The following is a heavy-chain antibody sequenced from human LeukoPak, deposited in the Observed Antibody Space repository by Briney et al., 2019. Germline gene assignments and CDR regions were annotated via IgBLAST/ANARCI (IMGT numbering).Heavy chain of an antibody. CDR1: GCTFSNYA. Sequence: GGSLRLSCAASGCTFSNYAMSWVRQAPGKGLEWVSVISGSCGITYYADSFKGRITISRDNSKSTLYVEMNSLRADDTAVYYCARAYCSCISCHSDYWGQGTLVTVSS. J-gene: IGHJ4*02. D-gene: IGHD2-2*01. V-gene: IGHV3-23*01. CDR3: ARAYCSCISCHSDY. CDR2: ISGSCGIT.